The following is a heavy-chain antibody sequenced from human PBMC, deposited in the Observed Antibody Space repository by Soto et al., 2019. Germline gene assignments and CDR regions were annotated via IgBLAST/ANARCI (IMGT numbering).Heavy chain of an antibody. Sequence: QVQLVQSGAEVKKPGASVKVSCKVSGYTLTELSMHWVRQAPGKGLEWMGGFDPEDGETIYAQKFQGRVTMTEDTSTDPAYMELSSLRSENTAVYYCATRVLRYFDWSYGLFDYWGQGTLVTVSS. CDR2: FDPEDGET. V-gene: IGHV1-24*01. CDR3: ATRVLRYFDWSYGLFDY. J-gene: IGHJ4*02. D-gene: IGHD3-9*01. CDR1: GYTLTELS.